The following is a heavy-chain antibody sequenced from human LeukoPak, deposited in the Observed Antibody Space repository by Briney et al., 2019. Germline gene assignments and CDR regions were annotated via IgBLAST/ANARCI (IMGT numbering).Heavy chain of an antibody. D-gene: IGHD6-19*01. CDR2: INHSGST. J-gene: IGHJ4*02. CDR3: ARGGGWLDY. CDR1: GGSFSGYY. V-gene: IGHV4-34*01. Sequence: SETLSLTCAVYGGSFSGYYWSWIRQPPGKGLEWIGEINHSGSTNYNPSLKSRVTISVDTSKNQLSLKLSSVTAADTAVYYCARGGGWLDYWGQGTLVTVSS.